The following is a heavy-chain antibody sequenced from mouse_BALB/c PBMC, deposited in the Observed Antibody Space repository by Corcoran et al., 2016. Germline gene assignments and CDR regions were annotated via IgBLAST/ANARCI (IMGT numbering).Heavy chain of an antibody. CDR1: GFNIKDNY. Sequence: EVQLQQSGAELVKPGASVQLSCTVSGFNIKDNYMHWVKQRPEQGLEWIGRIDPANGNTKYDPKFQGKATITADTSSNTAYLQLSSLTSEDTAVYYCANWDWYFDVWGAGTTVTVSS. D-gene: IGHD4-1*01. V-gene: IGHV14-3*02. CDR3: ANWDWYFDV. CDR2: IDPANGNT. J-gene: IGHJ1*01.